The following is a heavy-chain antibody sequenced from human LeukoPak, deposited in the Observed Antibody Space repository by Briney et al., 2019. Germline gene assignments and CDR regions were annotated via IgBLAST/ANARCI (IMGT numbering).Heavy chain of an antibody. J-gene: IGHJ4*02. D-gene: IGHD3-22*01. CDR1: GFTFSTYW. CDR3: ARDLYYFESEGYYASDY. Sequence: GGSLRLSCEASGFTFSTYWMSWVRQAPGKGLEWVGNINQDGTEKHYLDSMRGRFTISRDNSKNSLFLQINSLRAEDTAVYFCARDLYYFESEGYYASDYWGQGTLVTVSS. V-gene: IGHV3-7*01. CDR2: INQDGTEK.